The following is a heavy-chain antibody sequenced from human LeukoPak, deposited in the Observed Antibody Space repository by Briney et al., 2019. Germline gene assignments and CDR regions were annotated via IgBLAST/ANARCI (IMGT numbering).Heavy chain of an antibody. CDR2: MKGDGSEI. CDR1: GFTFSTYW. Sequence: GGSLRLSCAASGFTFSTYWMTWVRQAPGKGLEWVANMKGDGSEIYYVDSVKGRFTISRDNAKNLLYLQMNSLRAEDTAVYYCARPGYTAGYDIRGQGTLVTVSS. J-gene: IGHJ3*02. V-gene: IGHV3-7*01. D-gene: IGHD3-9*01. CDR3: ARPGYTAGYDI.